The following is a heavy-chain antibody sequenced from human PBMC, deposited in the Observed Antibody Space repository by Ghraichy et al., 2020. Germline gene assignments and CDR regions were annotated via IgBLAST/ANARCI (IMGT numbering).Heavy chain of an antibody. J-gene: IGHJ1*01. CDR3: VRVYYDSVDSYFQY. CDR2: ISKDGSNK. Sequence: GGSLRLSCAVSGFTFMNYGMQWVRQAPGKGLEWVAVISKDGSNKHYADSVKGRFTISRDNSWNSFYLYMNSLRVDDTAVYYCVRVYYDSVDSYFQYWGQGTLGTVSS. V-gene: IGHV3-30*03. CDR1: GFTFMNYG. D-gene: IGHD3-10*01.